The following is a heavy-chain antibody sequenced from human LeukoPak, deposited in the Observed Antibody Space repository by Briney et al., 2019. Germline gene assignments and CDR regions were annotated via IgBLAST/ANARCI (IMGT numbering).Heavy chain of an antibody. CDR1: GGSISSGGYS. V-gene: IGHV4-30-2*01. Sequence: SETLSLTCAVSGGSISSGGYSWSWIRQPPGKGLEWIGYIYHSGSTYYNPSLKSRVTISVDRSKNQFSLKLSSVTAADTAVYYGASASGLGVLLWFGELLPYFDYWGQGTLVTVSS. D-gene: IGHD3-10*01. J-gene: IGHJ4*02. CDR3: ASASGLGVLLWFGELLPYFDY. CDR2: IYHSGST.